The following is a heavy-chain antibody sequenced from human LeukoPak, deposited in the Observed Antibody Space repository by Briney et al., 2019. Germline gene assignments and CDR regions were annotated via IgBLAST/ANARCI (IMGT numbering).Heavy chain of an antibody. D-gene: IGHD1-26*01. J-gene: IGHJ4*02. V-gene: IGHV4-34*01. Sequence: TSETLSLTCAVYGGSFSGYYWNWIRQPPGKGLEWIGEINHSGSTNYNPSLKSRVTISVDTSKNQFSLKLSSVTAADTAVYYCARWAVGATFDYWGQGTLVTVSS. CDR1: GGSFSGYY. CDR2: INHSGST. CDR3: ARWAVGATFDY.